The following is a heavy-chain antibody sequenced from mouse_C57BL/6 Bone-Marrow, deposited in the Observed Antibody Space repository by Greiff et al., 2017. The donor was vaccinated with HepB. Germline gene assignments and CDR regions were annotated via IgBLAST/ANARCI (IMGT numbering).Heavy chain of an antibody. J-gene: IGHJ3*01. Sequence: VQLQQSGPELVKPGASVKISCKASGYAFSSSWMNWVKQRPGKGLEWIGRIYPGDGDTNYNGKFKGKATLTADKSSSTAYMQLSSLTSEDSAVYFCAYYGSSWAYWGQGTLVTVSA. CDR3: AYYGSSWAY. CDR2: IYPGDGDT. CDR1: GYAFSSSW. D-gene: IGHD1-1*01. V-gene: IGHV1-82*01.